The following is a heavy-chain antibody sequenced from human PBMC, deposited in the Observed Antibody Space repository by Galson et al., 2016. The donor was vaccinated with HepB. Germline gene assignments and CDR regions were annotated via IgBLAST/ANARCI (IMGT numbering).Heavy chain of an antibody. CDR3: ARGRTTSCNSAFDI. D-gene: IGHD2-2*02. CDR1: GFTFSSYG. V-gene: IGHV3-23*01. J-gene: IGHJ3*02. Sequence: SLRLSCAASGFTFSSYGMHWVRQAPGRGLEWVSGISGSGASTYYADSVKGRFTISRDNSKNTLYLQVNSLRVEDTAIYYCARGRTTSCNSAFDIWGQGTMVTVSS. CDR2: ISGSGAST.